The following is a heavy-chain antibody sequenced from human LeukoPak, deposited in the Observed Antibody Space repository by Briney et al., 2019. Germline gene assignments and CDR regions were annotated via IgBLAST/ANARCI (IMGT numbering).Heavy chain of an antibody. CDR3: ARSIAAAGSGGDY. D-gene: IGHD6-13*01. CDR2: ISSSSSTI. CDR1: GFTFSSYS. Sequence: GGSLRLSCAASGFTFSSYSMNWVRQAPGKGLEWVSYISSSSSTIYYADSVMGRFTISRDNAKNSLYLQMNSLRAEDTAVYYCARSIAAAGSGGDYWGQGTLVTVSS. J-gene: IGHJ4*02. V-gene: IGHV3-48*01.